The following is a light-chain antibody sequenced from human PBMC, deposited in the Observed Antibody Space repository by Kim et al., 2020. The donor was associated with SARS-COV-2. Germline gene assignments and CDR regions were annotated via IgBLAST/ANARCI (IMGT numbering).Light chain of an antibody. CDR2: GKN. CDR1: SLRSYY. CDR3: NSRDTNNNVI. V-gene: IGLV3-19*01. Sequence: VALGQTVRITCQGDSLRSYYATWYQQKPGEAPIVVIYGKNNRPSGIPDRFSGSSSGNTASLTITATQAGYEADYYCNSRDTNNNVIFGGGTQLTVL. J-gene: IGLJ2*01.